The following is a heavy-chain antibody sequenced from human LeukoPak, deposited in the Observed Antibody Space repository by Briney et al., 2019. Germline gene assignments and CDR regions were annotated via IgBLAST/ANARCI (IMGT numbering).Heavy chain of an antibody. CDR1: GYSISSGNY. D-gene: IGHD2-2*01. CDR3: AKGYCRGNSCYDDRGAFDY. Sequence: PSETLTLPCSVSGYSISSGNYRGWLRPPPGKVLQLIGIFYHSGSTYYKPSVKGRVTISGDTSKNPFSLNLNSVTAADTAVYYFAKGYCRGNSCYDDRGAFDYWGQGTLVTVSS. CDR2: FYHSGST. J-gene: IGHJ4*02. V-gene: IGHV4-38-2*02.